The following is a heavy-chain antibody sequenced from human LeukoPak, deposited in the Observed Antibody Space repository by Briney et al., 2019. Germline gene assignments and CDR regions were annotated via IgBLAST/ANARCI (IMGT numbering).Heavy chain of an antibody. CDR3: ARGYLEWLLYLDY. J-gene: IGHJ4*02. Sequence: SETLSLTCTVSGGSISSYYWSWIRQHPGKGLEWIGYIYYSGSTNYNPSLKSRVTISVDTSKNQFSLKLSSVTAADTAVYYCARGYLEWLLYLDYWGQGTLVTVSS. CDR2: IYYSGST. D-gene: IGHD3-3*01. CDR1: GGSISSYY. V-gene: IGHV4-59*01.